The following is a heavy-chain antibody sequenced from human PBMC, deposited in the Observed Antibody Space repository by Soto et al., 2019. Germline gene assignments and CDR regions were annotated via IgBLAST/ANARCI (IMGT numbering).Heavy chain of an antibody. D-gene: IGHD3-3*01. CDR3: AKGGSNDFWSGYHFDY. J-gene: IGHJ4*02. V-gene: IGHV3-23*01. CDR2: ISGSGGST. CDR1: GFSFSNYA. Sequence: EVQLLESGGGLVQPGGSLRLSCAVSGFSFSNYAMSWVRQAPGKGLECVSGISGSGGSTNYADSVKGRFTISRDNSKNTMYLQMHSLRAEDTAVYYCAKGGSNDFWSGYHFDYWGQGTLVTVSS.